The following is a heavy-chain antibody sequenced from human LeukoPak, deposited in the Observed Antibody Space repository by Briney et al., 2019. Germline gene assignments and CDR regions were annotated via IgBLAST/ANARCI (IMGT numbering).Heavy chain of an antibody. Sequence: GGPLRLSCAASGFTFNRYWMHWVRQAPGKGLVWVSRISSDGSNTNYADSVKGRFTISRDNAENTLYLQMDSLTAEDTAVYFCVSRNYGSSPFDYWGQGTLVTVSS. D-gene: IGHD4-17*01. V-gene: IGHV3-74*01. CDR2: ISSDGSNT. J-gene: IGHJ4*02. CDR1: GFTFNRYW. CDR3: VSRNYGSSPFDY.